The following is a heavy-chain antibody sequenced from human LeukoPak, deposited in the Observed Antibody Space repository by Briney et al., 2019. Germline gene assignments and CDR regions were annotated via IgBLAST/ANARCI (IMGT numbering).Heavy chain of an antibody. CDR3: AKLRAAAVRGVPFDY. V-gene: IGHV3-23*01. J-gene: IGHJ4*02. Sequence: GGSLRLSCAASGFTFSSYAMSWVRRAPGKGLEWVSIISGSGGTTYYADSVKGRFTISRDNSKNTLYLQMNSLRAEDTAIYYCAKLRAAAVRGVPFDYWGQGTLVTVSS. D-gene: IGHD6-13*01. CDR2: ISGSGGTT. CDR1: GFTFSSYA.